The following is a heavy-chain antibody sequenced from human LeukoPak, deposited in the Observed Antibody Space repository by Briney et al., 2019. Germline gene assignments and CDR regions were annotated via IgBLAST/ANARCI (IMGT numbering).Heavy chain of an antibody. CDR2: IKSKTDGGTT. V-gene: IGHV3-15*01. Sequence: PGGSLRLSCAASGFTFSNAWMSWVRQAPGKGLEWVGRIKSKTDGGTTDYAAPVKGRFTISRDDSKNTLYLQMNSLKTEDTAVYYCAKDDYYDSSGYPHYWGQGTLVTVSS. CDR1: GFTFSNAW. J-gene: IGHJ4*02. D-gene: IGHD3-22*01. CDR3: AKDDYYDSSGYPHY.